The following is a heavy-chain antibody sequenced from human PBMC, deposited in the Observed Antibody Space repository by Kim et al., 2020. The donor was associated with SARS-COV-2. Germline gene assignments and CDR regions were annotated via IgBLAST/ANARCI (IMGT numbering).Heavy chain of an antibody. D-gene: IGHD3-22*01. CDR1: GFTFDDYA. CDR2: ISWNSGSI. CDR3: AKANDYYDSSGYFDY. V-gene: IGHV3-9*01. J-gene: IGHJ4*02. Sequence: GGSLRLSCAASGFTFDDYAMHWVRQAPGKGLEWVSGISWNSGSIGYADSVKGRFTISRDNAKNSLYLQMNSLRAEDTALYYCAKANDYYDSSGYFDYWGQGTLVTVSS.